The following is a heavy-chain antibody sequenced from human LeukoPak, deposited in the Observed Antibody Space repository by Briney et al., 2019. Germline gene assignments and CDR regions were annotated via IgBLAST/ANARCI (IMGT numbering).Heavy chain of an antibody. CDR3: ARAPYYYDSSGPIDY. CDR2: INPNSGGA. J-gene: IGHJ4*02. Sequence: ASVKVSCKASGYTFTEYYMHWVRQAPGQGLEWMGWINPNSGGANYAENFQGRVTMTRDTSISTAYMELSSLRYDDTALYYCARAPYYYDSSGPIDYWGQGTLVTVSS. CDR1: GYTFTEYY. V-gene: IGHV1-2*02. D-gene: IGHD3-22*01.